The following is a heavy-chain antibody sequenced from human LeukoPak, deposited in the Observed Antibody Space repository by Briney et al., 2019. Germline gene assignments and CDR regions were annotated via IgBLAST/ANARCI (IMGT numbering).Heavy chain of an antibody. Sequence: ASVKVSCKASGYTFTGYYMHWVRQAPGQGLEWMGWINPNSGGTNYAQKFQGWVTMTRDTSISTAYMELSRLRPDDTAVYYCARAPVPNYDILTGFDPWGQGTLLTVSS. V-gene: IGHV1-2*04. CDR1: GYTFTGYY. D-gene: IGHD3-9*01. CDR2: INPNSGGT. CDR3: ARAPVPNYDILTGFDP. J-gene: IGHJ5*02.